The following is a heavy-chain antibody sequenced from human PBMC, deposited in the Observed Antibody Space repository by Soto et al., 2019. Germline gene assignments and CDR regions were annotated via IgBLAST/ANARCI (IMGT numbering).Heavy chain of an antibody. CDR2: INHSGST. J-gene: IGHJ6*03. D-gene: IGHD2-2*01. V-gene: IGHV4-34*01. CDR3: GARLLNCIIVVAPSYYYYYMDV. Sequence: SSETLSLTCAVYGGSFSGYYWSWIRQPPGKGLEWIGEINHSGSTNYNPSLKSRVTISVDTSKNQFSLKLSSVTAADTAVYYCGARLLNCIIVVAPSYYYYYMDVWGKGTTVTVSS. CDR1: GGSFSGYY.